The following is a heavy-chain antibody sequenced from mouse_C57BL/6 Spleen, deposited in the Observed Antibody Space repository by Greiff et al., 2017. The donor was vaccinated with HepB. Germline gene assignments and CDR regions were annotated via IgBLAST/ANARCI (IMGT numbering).Heavy chain of an antibody. CDR3: ARAMDGCYPFAY. CDR2: IDPNSGGT. D-gene: IGHD1-1*01. Sequence: QVQLQQPGAELVKPGASVKLSCKASGYTFTSYWMYWVKQRPGRGLEWIGRIDPNSGGTKYNEKFNSKATLTVDKPSSTAYMQLSSLNSEDSAVVCCARAMDGCYPFAYWGQGTLVTVSA. CDR1: GYTFTSYW. J-gene: IGHJ3*01. V-gene: IGHV1-72*01.